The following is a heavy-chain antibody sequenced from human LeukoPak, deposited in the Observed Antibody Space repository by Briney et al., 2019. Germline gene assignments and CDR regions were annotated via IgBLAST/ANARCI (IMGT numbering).Heavy chain of an antibody. V-gene: IGHV4-59*12. CDR3: ARDLVGSGRPFDY. J-gene: IGHJ4*02. D-gene: IGHD6-19*01. Sequence: PSETLSLTCTVSGDSINSYYWSWIRQPPGKGLEWIGYIYSSGNTNYNPSLKSRVVISVDTSNNRLSLRLNSVTAADTAVYYCARDLVGSGRPFDYWGQGTLVTVSS. CDR2: IYSSGNT. CDR1: GDSINSYY.